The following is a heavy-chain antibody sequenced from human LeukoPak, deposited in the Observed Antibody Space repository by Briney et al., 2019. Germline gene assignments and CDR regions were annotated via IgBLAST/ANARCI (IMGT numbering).Heavy chain of an antibody. CDR3: ARSYDFWSGPFDY. V-gene: IGHV3-30-3*01. D-gene: IGHD3-3*01. J-gene: IGHJ4*02. CDR1: GFTFSSYA. Sequence: GGSLRLSCAASGFTFSSYAMHWVRQAPGKGLEWVAVISYDGSNKYYADSVKGRFTISRDNSKNTLYLQMNSLRAEDTAVYCCARSYDFWSGPFDYWGQGTLVTVSS. CDR2: ISYDGSNK.